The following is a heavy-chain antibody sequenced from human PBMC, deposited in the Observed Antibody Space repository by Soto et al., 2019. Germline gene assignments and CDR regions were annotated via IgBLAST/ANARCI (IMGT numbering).Heavy chain of an antibody. CDR3: AKDLGLTMVRGGPFDY. J-gene: IGHJ4*02. D-gene: IGHD3-10*01. CDR2: ISGSGGST. Sequence: LTCAASGFTFSSYAMSWVRQAPGKGLEWVSAISGSGGSTYYADSVKGRFTISRDNSKNTLYLQMNSLRAEDTAVYYCAKDLGLTMVRGGPFDYWGQGTLVTVSS. V-gene: IGHV3-23*01. CDR1: GFTFSSYA.